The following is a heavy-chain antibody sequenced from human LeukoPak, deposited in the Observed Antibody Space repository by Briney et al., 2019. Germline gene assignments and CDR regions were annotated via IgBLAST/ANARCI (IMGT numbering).Heavy chain of an antibody. Sequence: GGSLRLSCAASGFTFKNYAMNWVRQAPGKGLEWVSSISSSCSYIYYADSLKGRFTISRDNAKNSLYLQMNSLRAEDTAVYYCARETYYYDSSGYYHFDYWGQGTLVTVSS. CDR2: ISSSCSYI. D-gene: IGHD3-22*01. CDR3: ARETYYYDSSGYYHFDY. V-gene: IGHV3-21*01. J-gene: IGHJ4*02. CDR1: GFTFKNYA.